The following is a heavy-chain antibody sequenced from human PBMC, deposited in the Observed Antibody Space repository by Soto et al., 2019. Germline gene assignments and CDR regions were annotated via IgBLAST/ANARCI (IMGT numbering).Heavy chain of an antibody. J-gene: IGHJ6*02. D-gene: IGHD5-12*01. CDR3: AASCVACGGFDYYGMDV. Sequence: QVQLQESGPGLVKPSQTLSLTCTVSGGSISSGGYYWYWIRQHPGKGLEWIGYIYYSGTTYYNPSLKSRVTISVDESKNQFSLKLSSVTAADTAVYYCAASCVACGGFDYYGMDVWGQGTTVTVSS. V-gene: IGHV4-31*03. CDR1: GGSISSGGYY. CDR2: IYYSGTT.